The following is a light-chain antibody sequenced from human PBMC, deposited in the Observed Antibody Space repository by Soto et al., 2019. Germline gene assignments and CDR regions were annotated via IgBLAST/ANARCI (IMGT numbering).Light chain of an antibody. CDR3: QQYNSYSIT. J-gene: IGKJ5*01. CDR1: QSISSW. CDR2: DAS. V-gene: IGKV1-5*01. Sequence: DIQMTQSPSTLSASVGDRVTITCRASQSISSWLAWYQQKPGKAPKLLIYDASSLESGVPSRFSGSGSGTEFTLTISSLQPDDFATDYCQQYNSYSITFGQGTRLAIK.